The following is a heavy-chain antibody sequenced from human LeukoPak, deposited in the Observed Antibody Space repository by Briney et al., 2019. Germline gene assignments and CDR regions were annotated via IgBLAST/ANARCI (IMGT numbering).Heavy chain of an antibody. V-gene: IGHV3-30*02. D-gene: IGHD6-6*01. Sequence: GGSLRLSCAASGFTFSSYWMHWVRQAPGKGLEWVAFIRYDGSNKCYADSVKGRFTISRDNSKNTLYLQMNSLRAEDTAVYYCARGTPEYSSSFRFDYWGQGTLVTVSS. J-gene: IGHJ4*02. CDR2: IRYDGSNK. CDR1: GFTFSSYW. CDR3: ARGTPEYSSSFRFDY.